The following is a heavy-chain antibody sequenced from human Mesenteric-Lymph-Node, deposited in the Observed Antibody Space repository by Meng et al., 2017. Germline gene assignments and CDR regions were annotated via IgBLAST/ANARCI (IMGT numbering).Heavy chain of an antibody. J-gene: IGHJ4*02. CDR2: IYYSGST. D-gene: IGHD6-19*01. V-gene: IGHV4-61*01. CDR1: GGSVSSGSYY. Sequence: SETLSLTCTVSGGSVSSGSYYWSWIRQPPGKGLEWIGYIYYSGSTNYNPSLKSRVTISVDTSKNQFSLKLSSVTAADTAVYYCAREIRGKIPITRKYDAVAANGVDYWGQGTLVTVSS. CDR3: AREIRGKIPITRKYDAVAANGVDY.